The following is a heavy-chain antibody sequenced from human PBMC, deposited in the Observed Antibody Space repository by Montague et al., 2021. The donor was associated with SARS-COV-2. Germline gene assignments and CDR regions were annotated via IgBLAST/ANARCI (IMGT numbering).Heavy chain of an antibody. CDR3: ARSPEPMIILIITSLNWYFDL. Sequence: TLSLTCTVSGGSISSGGYYWSWIRQHPGKGLEWIGYIYYSGSTYYNPSLKSRVTISVDTSKNQFSLKMSSMTAADTAVYHCARSPEPMIILIITSLNWYFDLWGRGTLVTVSS. CDR1: GGSISSGGYY. CDR2: IYYSGST. V-gene: IGHV4-31*03. J-gene: IGHJ2*01. D-gene: IGHD3-22*01.